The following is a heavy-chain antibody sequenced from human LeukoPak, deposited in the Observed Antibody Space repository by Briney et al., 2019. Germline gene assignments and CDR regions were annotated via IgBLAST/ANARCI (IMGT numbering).Heavy chain of an antibody. Sequence: PGGSLRLSCAASGFTFSSYAMSWVRQAPGKGLEWVSYISTSSSTIYYADSVKGRFTISRDNAKNSLYLQMNSPRAEDTAVYYCARYYSGYDDYWGQGTLVTVSS. J-gene: IGHJ4*02. CDR3: ARYYSGYDDY. CDR1: GFTFSSYA. V-gene: IGHV3-48*04. D-gene: IGHD5-12*01. CDR2: ISTSSSTI.